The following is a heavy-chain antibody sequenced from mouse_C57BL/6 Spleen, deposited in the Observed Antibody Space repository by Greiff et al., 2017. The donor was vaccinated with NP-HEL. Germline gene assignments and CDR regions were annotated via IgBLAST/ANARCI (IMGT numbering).Heavy chain of an antibody. D-gene: IGHD2-5*01. V-gene: IGHV3-6*01. J-gene: IGHJ1*03. CDR1: GYSITSGYY. CDR3: ARGGSNYPYWYFDV. CDR2: ISYDGSN. Sequence: EVKLQESGPGLVKPSQSLSLTCSVTGYSITSGYYWNWIRQFPGNKLEWMGYISYDGSNNYNPSLKNRISITRDTSKNQFFLKLNSVTTEDTATYYCARGGSNYPYWYFDVWGTGTTVTVSS.